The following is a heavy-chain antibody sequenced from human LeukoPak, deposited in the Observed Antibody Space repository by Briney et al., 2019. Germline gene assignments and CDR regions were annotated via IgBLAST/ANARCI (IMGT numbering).Heavy chain of an antibody. J-gene: IGHJ4*02. CDR1: GYTFTSYG. CDR2: ISVYNGNT. V-gene: IGHV1-18*01. Sequence: ASVKVSCKASGYTFTSYGISWVRQAPGQGLEWMGWISVYNGNTNYAQKLQDRVTMTTDTSTNTAYMELRSLRAEDTAVYYCARGGHSSFDYWGQGALVTVSS. D-gene: IGHD3-16*01. CDR3: ARGGHSSFDY.